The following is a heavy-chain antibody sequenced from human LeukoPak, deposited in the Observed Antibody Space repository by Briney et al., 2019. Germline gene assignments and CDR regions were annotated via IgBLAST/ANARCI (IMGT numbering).Heavy chain of an antibody. D-gene: IGHD3-16*02. CDR1: GFAFSSYA. V-gene: IGHV3-23*01. CDR2: ISGSGGST. Sequence: GGSLRLSCAASGFAFSSYAMSWVRQAPGKGLEWVSAISGSGGSTYYADSVKGRFTISRDNSKNTLYLQMNSLRAEDTAVYYCAKGELSLYGHFDYWGQGTLVTVSS. J-gene: IGHJ4*02. CDR3: AKGELSLYGHFDY.